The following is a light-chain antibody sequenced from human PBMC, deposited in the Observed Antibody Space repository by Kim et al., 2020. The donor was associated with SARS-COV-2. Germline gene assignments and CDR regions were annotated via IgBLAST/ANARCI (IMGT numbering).Light chain of an antibody. CDR3: CSYAGSYSVWV. J-gene: IGLJ3*02. CDR1: SSDVGAYNY. V-gene: IGLV2-11*01. Sequence: SVTISCTGTSSDVGAYNYVSWYQQHPGKAPKLMIYDVSKRPSGVIDRFSGSKSGNTASLTISGPQSEDEADYYCCSYAGSYSVWVFGGGTKVTVL. CDR2: DVS.